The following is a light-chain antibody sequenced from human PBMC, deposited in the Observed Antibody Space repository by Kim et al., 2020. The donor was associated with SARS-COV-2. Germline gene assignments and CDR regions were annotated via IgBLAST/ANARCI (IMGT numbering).Light chain of an antibody. Sequence: GDQYAFWYQQRPGQSPVLIIYKDSERPSGIPERFSGSNSANTATLTISGTQAMDEADYYCQAWHIDIVIFGGGTQLTVL. CDR2: KDS. CDR3: QAWHIDIVI. CDR1: GDQY. V-gene: IGLV3-1*01. J-gene: IGLJ2*01.